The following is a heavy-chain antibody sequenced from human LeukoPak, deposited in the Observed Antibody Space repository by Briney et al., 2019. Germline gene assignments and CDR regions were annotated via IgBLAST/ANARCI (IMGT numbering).Heavy chain of an antibody. Sequence: SETLSLTCAVSGGSISSGGYSWSWIRQPPGKGLEWIGYIYHSGSTYHNPSLKSRVTISVDRSKNQFSLKLSSVTAADTAVYYCARNRAGLGYCSGGSCYSEYYYYGMDVWGQGTTVTVSS. V-gene: IGHV4-30-2*01. D-gene: IGHD2-15*01. CDR2: IYHSGST. CDR1: GGSISSGGYS. J-gene: IGHJ6*02. CDR3: ARNRAGLGYCSGGSCYSEYYYYGMDV.